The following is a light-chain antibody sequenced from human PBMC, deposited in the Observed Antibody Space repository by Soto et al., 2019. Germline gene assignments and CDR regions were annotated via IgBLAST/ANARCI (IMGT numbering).Light chain of an antibody. J-gene: IGKJ1*01. Sequence: EIVMTQSPATLSVSPGESATLSCRASQSVSSHLVWYQQKPGQAPRPLIYGASTRATGVPARFSGSGSGTEFTLTISSLQSGDFAVYYCQQANDWPPTFGQGTRV. CDR1: QSVSSH. V-gene: IGKV3-15*01. CDR3: QQANDWPPT. CDR2: GAS.